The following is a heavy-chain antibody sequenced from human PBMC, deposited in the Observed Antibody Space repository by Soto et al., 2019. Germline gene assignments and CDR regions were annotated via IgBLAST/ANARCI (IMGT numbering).Heavy chain of an antibody. D-gene: IGHD6-6*01. J-gene: IGHJ6*03. CDR2: INHSGST. Sequence: SETLSLTCAVYGGSFSGYYWSWIRQPPGKGLEWIGEINHSGSTNYNPSLKSRVTISVDTSKNQFSLKLSSVTAADTAVYYCARGLRGGSSSWPLGYYMDVWGKGTTVTVSS. V-gene: IGHV4-34*01. CDR3: ARGLRGGSSSWPLGYYMDV. CDR1: GGSFSGYY.